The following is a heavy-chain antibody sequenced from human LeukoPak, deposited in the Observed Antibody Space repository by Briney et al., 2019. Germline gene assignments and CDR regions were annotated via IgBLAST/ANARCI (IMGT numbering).Heavy chain of an antibody. CDR2: MNSAGTTI. D-gene: IGHD1-1*01. CDR3: IREVQVRASASLGL. J-gene: IGHJ4*01. V-gene: IGHV3-74*01. CDR1: GFTISGFW. Sequence: PGGSLRLSCAAPGFTISGFWMHWVRQVPGEGLVWVARMNSAGTTINYADSVKGRFTISGDNVRNTLHLQMNNLSLEDTAVYFCIREVQVRASASLGLWGRGTLVTV.